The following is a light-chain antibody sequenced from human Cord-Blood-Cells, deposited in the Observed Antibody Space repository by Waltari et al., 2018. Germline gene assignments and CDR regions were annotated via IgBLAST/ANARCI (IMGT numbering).Light chain of an antibody. CDR2: AAS. V-gene: IGKV1-8*01. J-gene: IGKJ1*01. CDR3: QQYYSYLRT. Sequence: AIRMTQSPTSFPSSTGDRVTITCRASQGISSYLDGYQQKPGKAPKLLIYAASTLQSGVPSRFSGSGSGTDFTLTISCLQSEDFATYYCQQYYSYLRTFGQGTKVEIK. CDR1: QGISSY.